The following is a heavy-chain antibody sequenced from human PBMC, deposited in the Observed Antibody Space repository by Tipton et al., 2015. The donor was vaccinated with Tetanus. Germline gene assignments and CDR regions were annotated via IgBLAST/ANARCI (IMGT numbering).Heavy chain of an antibody. Sequence: SLRLSCAASGFTFSSDWMHWVRQAPGKGLVWVSRIKRDGSSISYEDSVKGRFTISRDNAKNTLYLQMNSLRAEDTAVYFCAREETRHGYNTFDSWGQGTPVTVSS. D-gene: IGHD5-24*01. CDR2: IKRDGSSI. J-gene: IGHJ4*02. CDR1: GFTFSSDW. V-gene: IGHV3-74*01. CDR3: AREETRHGYNTFDS.